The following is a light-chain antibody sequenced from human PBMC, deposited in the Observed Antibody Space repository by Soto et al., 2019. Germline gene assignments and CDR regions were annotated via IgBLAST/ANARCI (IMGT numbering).Light chain of an antibody. CDR1: KTVNSDY. CDR3: QQYGSSAPIT. Sequence: VFTHSAGPLSLSPGETATLSCMASKTVNSDYLAWYQQQHGQAPRLLLYGASIRATGIPDGFSGSGSETEFTLTISRREHDEFAVYYCQQYGSSAPITFGQGTRLEIK. J-gene: IGKJ5*01. CDR2: GAS. V-gene: IGKV3-20*01.